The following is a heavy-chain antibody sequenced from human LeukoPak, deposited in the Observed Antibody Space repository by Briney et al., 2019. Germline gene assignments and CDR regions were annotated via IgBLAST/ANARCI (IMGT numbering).Heavy chain of an antibody. V-gene: IGHV3-23*01. J-gene: IGHJ4*02. D-gene: IGHD6-19*01. CDR3: AKYLEGIAVAGTIDY. CDR1: GFTFSNYA. CDR2: ISGSGGST. Sequence: GGSLRLSCAASGFTFSNYAMSWVRQAPGKGLEWVSAISGSGGSTYYADSVKGRFTISRDNSKNTLYLQMNSLRAEDTAVYYCAKYLEGIAVAGTIDYWGQGTLVTVSS.